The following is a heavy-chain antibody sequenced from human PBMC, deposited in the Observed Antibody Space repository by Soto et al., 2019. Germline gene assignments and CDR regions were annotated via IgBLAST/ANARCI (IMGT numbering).Heavy chain of an antibody. D-gene: IGHD4-17*01. J-gene: IGHJ5*02. CDR2: MNPNSGNT. CDR1: GYTFTSYD. CDR3: ARGIKYGDYSRWFGP. V-gene: IGHV1-8*01. Sequence: QVQLVQSGAEVKKPGASVKVSCKASGYTFTSYDMNWVRQATGQGFEYLGWMNPNSGNTGYVKKSQGRVTMTRDTSMSTAYMERSSLRSEDTAVYYCARGIKYGDYSRWFGPWGPGTLVTVSS.